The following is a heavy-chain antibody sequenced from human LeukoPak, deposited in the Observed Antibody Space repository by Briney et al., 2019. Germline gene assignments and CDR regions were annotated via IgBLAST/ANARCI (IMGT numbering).Heavy chain of an antibody. CDR2: IYHSGST. D-gene: IGHD3-22*01. V-gene: IGHV4-38-2*02. J-gene: IGHJ3*02. CDR1: GYSISSGYY. Sequence: SETLSLTCTVSGYSISSGYYWGWIRQPPGKGLEWIGSIYHSGSTYYNPSLKSRVTISVDTSKNQFSLKLSSVTAADTAVYYCARHYYDSIRGAFDIWGQGTMVTVSS. CDR3: ARHYYDSIRGAFDI.